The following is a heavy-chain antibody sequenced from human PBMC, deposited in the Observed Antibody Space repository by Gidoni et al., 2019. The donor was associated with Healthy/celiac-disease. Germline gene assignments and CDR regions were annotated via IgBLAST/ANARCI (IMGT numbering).Heavy chain of an antibody. Sequence: QVQLVESGGGLGKPGEAVRLPGAAAGYTFRDNYMGRTSQAPGQGLELVSYISSSGSTIYYADSCKGRFTISRDNAKNSLFLQMISLRAEDTAVYYCARGNLGYCSGGSCYPVGIGIDVWGQGTTVTVSS. J-gene: IGHJ6*02. CDR3: ARGNLGYCSGGSCYPVGIGIDV. V-gene: IGHV3-11*01. CDR1: GYTFRDNY. D-gene: IGHD2-15*01. CDR2: ISSSGSTI.